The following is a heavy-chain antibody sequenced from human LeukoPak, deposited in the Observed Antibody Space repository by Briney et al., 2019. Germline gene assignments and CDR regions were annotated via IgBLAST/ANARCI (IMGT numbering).Heavy chain of an antibody. CDR3: AKYVWGSYPTFEDY. CDR2: ISYSGST. D-gene: IGHD3-16*02. CDR1: GGSISSYY. Sequence: ASETLSLTCTVSGGSISSYYWSWIRQPPGKGLEWIGYISYSGSTNYNPSLKSRVTIPVDTSKNQFSLKLSSVTAADTAVYYCAKYVWGSYPTFEDYWGQGTLVTVSS. J-gene: IGHJ4*02. V-gene: IGHV4-59*01.